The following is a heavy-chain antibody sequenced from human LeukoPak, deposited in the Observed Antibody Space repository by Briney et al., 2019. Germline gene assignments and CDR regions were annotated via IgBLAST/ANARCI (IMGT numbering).Heavy chain of an antibody. V-gene: IGHV1-69*06. J-gene: IGHJ4*02. CDR2: IIPIFGTA. Sequence: GSSVKVSCKASGGTFSSYAISWVRQAPGQGLEWMGGIIPIFGTANYAQKFQGRVTITADKSTSTAYMELSSLRSEDTAVYYCARGRGQLRRERAWFDYWGQGTLVTVSS. CDR3: ARGRGQLRRERAWFDY. CDR1: GGTFSSYA. D-gene: IGHD1-26*01.